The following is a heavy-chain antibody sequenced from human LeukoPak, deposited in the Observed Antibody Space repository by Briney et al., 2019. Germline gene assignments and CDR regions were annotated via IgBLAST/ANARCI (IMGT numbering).Heavy chain of an antibody. CDR2: INPNSGGT. CDR1: GYTFTGYY. Sequence: GASVKDSCKASGYTFTGYYMHWVRQAPGQGLEWMGWINPNSGGTNYAQKFQGWVTMTRDTSISTAYMELSRLRSDDTAVYYCAAASVRGVPYYYYGMDVWGKGTTVTVSS. V-gene: IGHV1-2*04. CDR3: AAASVRGVPYYYYGMDV. D-gene: IGHD3-10*01. J-gene: IGHJ6*04.